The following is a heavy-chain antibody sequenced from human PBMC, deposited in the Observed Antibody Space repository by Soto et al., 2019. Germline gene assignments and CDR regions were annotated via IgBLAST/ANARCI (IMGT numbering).Heavy chain of an antibody. Sequence: TLSLTCTVSGGSISSGGYYWSWIRQHPGKGLEWIGYIYYSGSTYYNPSLKSRVTISVDTSKNQFSLKLSSVTAADTAVYYCARVEDGYYGMDVWGQGTTVTVSS. CDR1: GGSISSGGYY. J-gene: IGHJ6*02. CDR2: IYYSGST. V-gene: IGHV4-31*03. CDR3: ARVEDGYYGMDV. D-gene: IGHD2-15*01.